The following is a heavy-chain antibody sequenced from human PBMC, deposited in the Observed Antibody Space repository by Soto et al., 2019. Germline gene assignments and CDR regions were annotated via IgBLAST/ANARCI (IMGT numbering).Heavy chain of an antibody. CDR1: GFTFSNYA. J-gene: IGHJ4*02. CDR2: IGGRGVNE. Sequence: EVQLLQSGGGLVQPGGSLRLSCAASGFTFSNYAMRWVRQAPGNGLEWVAGIGGRGVNEYYADSVKGRLTITRDTPKNTLSLQMSSLRAEDTAVYYCAKAPLVRRYFDYWGQGTLVTVSS. D-gene: IGHD6-13*01. V-gene: IGHV3-23*01. CDR3: AKAPLVRRYFDY.